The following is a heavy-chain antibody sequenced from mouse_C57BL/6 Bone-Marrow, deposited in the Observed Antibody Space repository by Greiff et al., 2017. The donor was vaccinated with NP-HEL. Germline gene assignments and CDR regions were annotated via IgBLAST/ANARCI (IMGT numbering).Heavy chain of an antibody. Sequence: VQLQQSGPVLVKPGPSVKISCKASGFTFTDYYMHWVKQSHGKSLEWIGLVYPYNGGTSYNQKFKGKATLTVDTSSSTAYMELNSLTSEDSAVYYCARRAYYYGSSYDWYFDVWGTGTTVTVSS. D-gene: IGHD1-1*01. CDR1: GFTFTDYY. CDR2: VYPYNGGT. V-gene: IGHV1-36*01. J-gene: IGHJ1*03. CDR3: ARRAYYYGSSYDWYFDV.